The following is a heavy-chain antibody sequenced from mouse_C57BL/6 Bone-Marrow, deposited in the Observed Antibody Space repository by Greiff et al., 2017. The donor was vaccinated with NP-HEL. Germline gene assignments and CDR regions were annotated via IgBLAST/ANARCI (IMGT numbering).Heavy chain of an antibody. CDR3: ARDRWSARDYYFDY. D-gene: IGHD2-3*01. J-gene: IGHJ2*01. V-gene: IGHV5-4*01. CDR1: GFTFSSYA. CDR2: ISDGGSYT. Sequence: DVKLVESGGGLVKPGGSLKLSCAASGFTFSSYAMSWVRQTPEKRLEWVATISDGGSYTYYPDNVKGRFTISRDNAKNNLYLQMSHLKSEDTAMYYCARDRWSARDYYFDYWGQGTTLTVSS.